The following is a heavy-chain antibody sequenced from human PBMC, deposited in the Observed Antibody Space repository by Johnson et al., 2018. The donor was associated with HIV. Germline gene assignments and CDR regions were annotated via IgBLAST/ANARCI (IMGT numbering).Heavy chain of an antibody. V-gene: IGHV3-30*04. CDR2: ISYDGSNK. D-gene: IGHD6-19*01. J-gene: IGHJ3*02. Sequence: QVQLVESGGGVVQPGRSLRLSCAASGFTFRSYAMHWVRQAPGKGLEWVAVISYDGSNKYYADSVKGRFTLSRDNSKNTLYLQMNSLRAEDTVVYYCAKDPGRQWLVMCAFDIWGQGTMVTVSS. CDR1: GFTFRSYA. CDR3: AKDPGRQWLVMCAFDI.